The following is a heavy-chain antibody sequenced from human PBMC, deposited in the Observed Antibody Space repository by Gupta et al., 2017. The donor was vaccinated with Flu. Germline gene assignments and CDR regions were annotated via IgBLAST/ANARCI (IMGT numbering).Heavy chain of an antibody. Sequence: WVRQAPGKGLATLYMINSGGYGVYYRGSLKGRFTISRDNAKNSLILQMHSLRAEDTAVYYCTRDPGWGAFDMWGQGTLVTISS. CDR3: TRDPGWGAFDM. V-gene: IGHV3-7*01. J-gene: IGHJ3*02. D-gene: IGHD1-26*01. CDR2: INSGGYGV.